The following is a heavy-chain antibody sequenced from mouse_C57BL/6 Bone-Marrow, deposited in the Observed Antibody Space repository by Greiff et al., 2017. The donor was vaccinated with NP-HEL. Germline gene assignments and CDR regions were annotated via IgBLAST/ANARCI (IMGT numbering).Heavy chain of an antibody. D-gene: IGHD1-1*01. J-gene: IGHJ2*01. CDR1: GYTFTSYG. Sequence: VKVVESGAELARPGASVKLSCKASGYTFTSYGISWVKQRTGQGLEWIGEIYPRSGNTYYNEKFKGKATLTADKSSSTAYMELRSLTSEDSAVYFCARWGYGSSYGYFDYWGQGTTLTVSS. V-gene: IGHV1-81*01. CDR2: IYPRSGNT. CDR3: ARWGYGSSYGYFDY.